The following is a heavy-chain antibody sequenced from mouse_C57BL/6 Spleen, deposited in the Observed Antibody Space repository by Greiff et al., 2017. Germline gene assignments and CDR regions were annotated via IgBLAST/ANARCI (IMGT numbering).Heavy chain of an antibody. J-gene: IGHJ1*03. CDR3: ARSPFYYYGSSPYWYFDV. V-gene: IGHV7-3*01. CDR2: IRNKANGYTT. CDR1: GFTFTDYY. D-gene: IGHD1-1*01. Sequence: EVQGVESGGGLVQPGGFLSLSCAASGFTFTDYYMSWVRQPPGKALEWLGFIRNKANGYTTEYSASVKGRFTISRDNSQSILYLQMNALRAEDSATYYCARSPFYYYGSSPYWYFDVWGTGTTVTVSS.